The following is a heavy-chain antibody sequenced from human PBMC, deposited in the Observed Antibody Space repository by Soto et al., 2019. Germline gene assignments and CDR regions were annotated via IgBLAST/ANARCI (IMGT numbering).Heavy chain of an antibody. J-gene: IGHJ4*02. CDR3: ARGHLGRDGYNYFDY. CDR2: IIPIFGTA. D-gene: IGHD5-12*01. Sequence: ASVKVSCKASGGTFSSYAISWVRQAPGQGLEWMGGIIPIFGTANYAQKFQGRVTITADESTSTAYMELSSLRSEDTAVYYCARGHLGRDGYNYFDYWGQGTLVTVSS. V-gene: IGHV1-69*13. CDR1: GGTFSSYA.